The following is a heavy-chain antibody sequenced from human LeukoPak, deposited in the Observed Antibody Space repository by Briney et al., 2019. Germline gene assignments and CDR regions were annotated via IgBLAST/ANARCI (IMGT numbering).Heavy chain of an antibody. Sequence: PSETLTLTCAVYGGPFSGYYWSWIRQPPGKGLEWIGEINHSGSTNYNPSLKSRVHNFQSKPQNQFFLELRPVTAADPAGVFRGTSGGPRRRVSSYWGQGTLVTVSS. CDR3: GTSGGPRRRVSSY. CDR1: GGPFSGYY. V-gene: IGHV4-34*01. D-gene: IGHD3-16*01. CDR2: INHSGST. J-gene: IGHJ4*02.